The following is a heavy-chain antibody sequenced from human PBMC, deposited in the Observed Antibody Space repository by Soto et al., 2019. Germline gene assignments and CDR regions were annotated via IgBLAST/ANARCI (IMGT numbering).Heavy chain of an antibody. Sequence: SETLSLTCTVSGGSISSSSYYWGWIRQPPGKGLEWVGSIYYSGSTYDNPSLKRRVTISVDTSNNQFSLKLSSVTAADTAVFYCARRGGPPHYFDYWGQGALVTVSS. D-gene: IGHD3-16*01. CDR3: ARRGGPPHYFDY. CDR2: IYYSGST. CDR1: GGSISSSSYY. J-gene: IGHJ4*02. V-gene: IGHV4-39*01.